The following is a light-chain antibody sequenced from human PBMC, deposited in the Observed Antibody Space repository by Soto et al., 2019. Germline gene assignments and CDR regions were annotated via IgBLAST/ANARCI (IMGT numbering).Light chain of an antibody. CDR1: TSNVGSNV. Sequence: QLVLTQPPSASGPPGQRVTISCSGSTSNVGSNVVNWSQKFPGSAPKLLIYSDDLRPSWVPDRFSASKSGTSASLAISGLLFEDEADYYCASWDDILYGQVFGGGAQLTVL. J-gene: IGLJ3*02. CDR2: SDD. V-gene: IGLV1-44*01. CDR3: ASWDDILYGQV.